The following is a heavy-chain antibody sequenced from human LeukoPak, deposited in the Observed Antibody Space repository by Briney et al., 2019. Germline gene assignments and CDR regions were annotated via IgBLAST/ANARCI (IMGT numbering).Heavy chain of an antibody. CDR1: GGSFSGYY. J-gene: IGHJ6*03. D-gene: IGHD3-22*01. Sequence: SETLSLTCAVYGGSFSGYYWSWIRQPPGKGLEWIGEINHSGSTNYNPSLKSRVTISVDTSKNQFSLKLSSVTAADTAVYYCARVVKGNYYDSSGYPYYYYYMDVWGKGTTVTVSS. CDR3: ARVVKGNYYDSSGYPYYYYYMDV. CDR2: INHSGST. V-gene: IGHV4-34*01.